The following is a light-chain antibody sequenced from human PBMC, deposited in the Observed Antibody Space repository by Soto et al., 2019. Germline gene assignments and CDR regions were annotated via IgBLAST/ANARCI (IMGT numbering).Light chain of an antibody. V-gene: IGKV1-17*01. CDR1: QGIRND. J-gene: IGKJ5*01. Sequence: IQMPQSPSSLSASVGDRVVITCRASQGIRNDLGWYQQKPGKAPKLLISVASTLHGGVPSRFRGSGSGTEFTLTINSLQSEDSAVYYCQQHNQWPITFGQGTRLEIK. CDR2: VAS. CDR3: QQHNQWPIT.